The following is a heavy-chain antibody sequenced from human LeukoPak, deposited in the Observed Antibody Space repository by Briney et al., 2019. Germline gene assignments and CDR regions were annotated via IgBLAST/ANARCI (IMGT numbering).Heavy chain of an antibody. D-gene: IGHD3-10*01. J-gene: IGHJ4*02. CDR3: ARESKWFGEPFDY. V-gene: IGHV1-69*13. Sequence: ASVKVSCKASGGTFISYAISWVRQAPGQGLEWMGGIIPIFGTANYAQKFQGRVTITADESTSTAYMELSSLRSEDTAVYYCARESKWFGEPFDYWGQGTLVTVSS. CDR1: GGTFISYA. CDR2: IIPIFGTA.